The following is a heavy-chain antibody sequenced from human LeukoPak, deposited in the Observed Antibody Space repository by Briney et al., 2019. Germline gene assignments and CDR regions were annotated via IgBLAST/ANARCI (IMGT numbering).Heavy chain of an antibody. CDR3: GRIRPQDSFDI. V-gene: IGHV5-51*01. Sequence: GESLKISCKGSGYSFTSYWIGCVRQMPGKGLEWMGIIYPGDSDTRYSQSLQGQVSISADKSISTAYLQWSSLTASDTAMYYCGRIRPQDSFDIWGEGTMVTVSS. CDR2: IYPGDSDT. D-gene: IGHD3-22*01. CDR1: GYSFTSYW. J-gene: IGHJ3*02.